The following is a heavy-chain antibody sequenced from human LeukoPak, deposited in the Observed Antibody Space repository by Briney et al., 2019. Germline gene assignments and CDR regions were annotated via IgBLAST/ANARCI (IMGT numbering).Heavy chain of an antibody. CDR3: AHYGDYRFMYYFDY. D-gene: IGHD4-17*01. V-gene: IGHV2-5*01. CDR2: IYWNNDN. Sequence: ESGPTLVKPTQTLTLTCSFSGFSLTTSGVGVGWIRQSPGKALEWLALIYWNNDNHYSPSLKTRLTITKDTSKNQVVLTMTEMDPVDTATYYCAHYGDYRFMYYFDYWGQGTLVTVSS. CDR1: GFSLTTSGVG. J-gene: IGHJ4*02.